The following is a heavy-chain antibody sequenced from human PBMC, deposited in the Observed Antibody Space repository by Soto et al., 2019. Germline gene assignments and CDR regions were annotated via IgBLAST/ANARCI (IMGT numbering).Heavy chain of an antibody. V-gene: IGHV4-59*01. CDR2: IYYSGST. J-gene: IGHJ6*02. CDR3: ARERDYGARSGGMDV. D-gene: IGHD4-17*01. Sequence: QVQLQESGPGLVKPSETLSLTCTVSGGSISSYYWSWIRQPPGKGLEWIGYIYYSGSTNYNPSLKSRVTISVDTSKNQFSLKLSSVTAADTAVYYWARERDYGARSGGMDVWGQGTTVTVSS. CDR1: GGSISSYY.